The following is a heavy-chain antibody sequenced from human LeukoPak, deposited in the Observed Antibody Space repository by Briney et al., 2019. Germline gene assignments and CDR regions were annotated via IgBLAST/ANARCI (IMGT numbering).Heavy chain of an antibody. CDR1: GGSFTDYY. Sequence: SETLSLTCAVYGGSFTDYYWSWIRQPPGKGLEWIGEINHSGSTNYNPSLKSRVTISVDTSKNQFSLKLSSATAADTAVYYCASLTGTTDYYYYYMDVWGKGTTVTVSS. CDR3: ASLTGTTDYYYYYMDV. D-gene: IGHD1-20*01. CDR2: INHSGST. V-gene: IGHV4-34*01. J-gene: IGHJ6*03.